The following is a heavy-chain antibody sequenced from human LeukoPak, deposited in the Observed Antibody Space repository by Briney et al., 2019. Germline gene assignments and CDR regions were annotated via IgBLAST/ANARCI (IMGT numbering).Heavy chain of an antibody. D-gene: IGHD2-21*01. CDR2: ISGSGTNT. V-gene: IGHV3-23*01. Sequence: GGSLRLSCAASGFTFSNYAMSWVRQGPGKRLEWVSGISGSGTNTYYADSVKGRFTISRDNSKNTLYLQMNNLRAEDTAVYYCATERGDSPDYWGQGTLVTVSS. J-gene: IGHJ4*02. CDR1: GFTFSNYA. CDR3: ATERGDSPDY.